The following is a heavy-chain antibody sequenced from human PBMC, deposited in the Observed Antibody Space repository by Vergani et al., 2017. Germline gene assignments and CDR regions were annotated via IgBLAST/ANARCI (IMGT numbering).Heavy chain of an antibody. Sequence: QVQLQESGPRLVRPSQTLSLTCTVSGGSINTGAYYWSWIRQPAGKGLEWIGGVYTSGMTNYNPSLKSRVTILVDRSKSQLSLKLTSVNAGDTAVYFCARELSYYYGSGSDDYNPYYYEGMDVWGPGTTVTVSS. D-gene: IGHD3-10*01. CDR1: GGSINTGAYY. J-gene: IGHJ6*02. CDR2: VYTSGMT. CDR3: ARELSYYYGSGSDDYNPYYYEGMDV. V-gene: IGHV4-61*02.